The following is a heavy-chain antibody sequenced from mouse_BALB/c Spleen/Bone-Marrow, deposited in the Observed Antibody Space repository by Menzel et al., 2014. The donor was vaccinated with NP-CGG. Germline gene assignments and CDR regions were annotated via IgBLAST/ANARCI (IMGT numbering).Heavy chain of an antibody. V-gene: IGHV3-2*02. CDR2: ITYSGIT. CDR1: GYSITSDYA. CDR3: ARSADWYFDV. J-gene: IGHJ1*01. Sequence: EVQLVESGPGLVKPSQSLSLPCTVTGYSITSDYAWNWIRQFPGNRLEWMGYITYSGITSYNPSLKSRISITRDTSKNQFFLQLNSVTTEDTATYYCARSADWYFDVWGAGTTVTVSS.